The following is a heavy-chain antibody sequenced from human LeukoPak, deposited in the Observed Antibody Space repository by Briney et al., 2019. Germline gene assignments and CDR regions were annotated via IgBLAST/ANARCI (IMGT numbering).Heavy chain of an antibody. CDR2: ISRSGSTR. Sequence: GGSLRLSCAISGFTFSACELTWVRQAPGKGLEWVSYISRSGSTRYYADSVKGRFTISRDNAKNSLYLQMNSLRAEDTAVYYCARDPLRRFDYWGQGTLVTVSS. CDR3: ARDPLRRFDY. CDR1: GFTFSACE. V-gene: IGHV3-48*03. J-gene: IGHJ4*02.